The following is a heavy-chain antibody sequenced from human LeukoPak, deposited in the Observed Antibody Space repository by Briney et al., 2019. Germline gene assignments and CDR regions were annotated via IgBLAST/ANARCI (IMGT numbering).Heavy chain of an antibody. CDR1: GYTFTSYA. J-gene: IGHJ4*02. D-gene: IGHD6-6*01. CDR3: ARGVGSSSFDY. V-gene: IGHV1-69*05. CDR2: IIPIFGTA. Sequence: SVKVSCKASGYTFTSYAISWVRQAPGQGLEWMGRIIPIFGTANYAQKFQGRVTITTDESTSTAYMELSSLRSEDTAVYYCARGVGSSSFDYWGQGTLVTVSS.